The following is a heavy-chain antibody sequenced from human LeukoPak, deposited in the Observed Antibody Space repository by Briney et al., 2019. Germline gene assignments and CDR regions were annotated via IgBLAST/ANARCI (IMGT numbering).Heavy chain of an antibody. Sequence: SETLSLTCTVSGVSISSYYWSWIRQPPGKGLEWIGYIYYSGSTNYNPSLKSRVTISVDTSKNQFSLKLSSVTAADTAVYYCARVTVRGVITLFDYWGQGTLVTVSS. CDR2: IYYSGST. CDR3: ARVTVRGVITLFDY. D-gene: IGHD3-10*01. CDR1: GVSISSYY. J-gene: IGHJ4*02. V-gene: IGHV4-59*01.